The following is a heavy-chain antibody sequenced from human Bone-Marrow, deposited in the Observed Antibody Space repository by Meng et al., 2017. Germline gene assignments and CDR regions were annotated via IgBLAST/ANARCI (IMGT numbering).Heavy chain of an antibody. Sequence: GGSLRLSCAASGFTFSSYAMSWVRQAPGKGLEWVSAISGSGGSTYYADSVKGRFTISRDNSKNSLYLQMNSLRAEDTAVYYCARGYSNYGTDFDYWGQGTLVTVSS. CDR2: ISGSGGST. D-gene: IGHD4-11*01. CDR1: GFTFSSYA. CDR3: ARGYSNYGTDFDY. J-gene: IGHJ4*02. V-gene: IGHV3-23*01.